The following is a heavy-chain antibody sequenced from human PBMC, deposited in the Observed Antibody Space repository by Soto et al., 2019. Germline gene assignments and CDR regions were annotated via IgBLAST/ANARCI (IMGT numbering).Heavy chain of an antibody. CDR1: GFTVSSNY. CDR2: IYSGGIT. D-gene: IGHD3-10*01. V-gene: IGHV3-53*02. Sequence: EVQLVETGGGLIQPGGSLRLSCAASGFTVSSNYMSWVRQAPGKGLEWVSVIYSGGITYYADSVKGRFTISRDNSKNTLYLQMNSLRAEDTAVFYCARDTSAEGVDYWGQGTLVNVSS. CDR3: ARDTSAEGVDY. J-gene: IGHJ4*02.